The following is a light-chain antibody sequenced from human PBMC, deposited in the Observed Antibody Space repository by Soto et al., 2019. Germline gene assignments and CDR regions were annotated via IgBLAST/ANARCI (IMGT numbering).Light chain of an antibody. CDR1: QDIATY. V-gene: IGKV1-9*01. J-gene: IGKJ2*01. CDR3: QQLNSYPLYT. CDR2: AAS. Sequence: DIPMTQSPSSLSASVGNRVTITCQASQDIATYLNWYQQKPGKAPKLLIYAASTLQSGVPSRFSGSGSGTEFTLTISSLQPEDFATYYCQQLNSYPLYTFGQGTKLEIK.